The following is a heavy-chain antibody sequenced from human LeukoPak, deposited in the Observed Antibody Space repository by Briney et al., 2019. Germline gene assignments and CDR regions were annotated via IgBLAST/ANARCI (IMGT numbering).Heavy chain of an antibody. D-gene: IGHD7-27*01. J-gene: IGHJ4*02. CDR3: ASRKLGNDY. CDR2: IYRSGST. V-gene: IGHV4-4*07. Sequence: SETLSLTCTVSGGSISSYYWSWIRQPAGKGLEWIGRIYRSGSTSYSPSLKSRVTISADTSQNQFSLKLSSVTAADTAVYYCASRKLGNDYWGQGTLVTVSS. CDR1: GGSISSYY.